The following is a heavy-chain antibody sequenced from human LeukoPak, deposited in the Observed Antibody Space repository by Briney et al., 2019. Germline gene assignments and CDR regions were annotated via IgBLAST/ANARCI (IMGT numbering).Heavy chain of an antibody. V-gene: IGHV4-34*01. CDR3: ARGYCSSTSCYRRAEYFQH. CDR2: INHSGST. CDR1: GGSISSYY. J-gene: IGHJ1*01. D-gene: IGHD2-2*01. Sequence: KSSETLSLTCTVSGGSISSYYWSWIRQPPGKGLEWIGEINHSGSTNYNPSLKSRVTISVDTSKNQFSLKLSSVTAADTAVYYCARGYCSSTSCYRRAEYFQHWGQGTLVTVSS.